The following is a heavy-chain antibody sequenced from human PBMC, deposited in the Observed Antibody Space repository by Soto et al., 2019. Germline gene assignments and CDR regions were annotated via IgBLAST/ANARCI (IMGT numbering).Heavy chain of an antibody. CDR3: AREGAVRGKIYYYYGMDV. J-gene: IGHJ6*02. Sequence: GASVKVSCKASGYTFTSYGISWVRQAPGQGLEWMGWISAYNGNTNYAQKLQGRVTMTTDTSTSTAYMELRSLRSDDTAVYYCAREGAVRGKIYYYYGMDVWGQGTTVTVSS. CDR1: GYTFTSYG. CDR2: ISAYNGNT. V-gene: IGHV1-18*01. D-gene: IGHD3-10*01.